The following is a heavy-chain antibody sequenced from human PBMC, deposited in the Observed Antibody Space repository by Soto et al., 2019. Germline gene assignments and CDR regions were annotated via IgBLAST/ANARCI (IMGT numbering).Heavy chain of an antibody. D-gene: IGHD5-12*01. Sequence: GASVKVSWKASGGTFSSYAISWVRQAPGQGLEWMGGIIPIFGTANYAQKFQGRVTITADESTSTAYMELSSLRSEDTAVYYCARFRDGYKKGDLDYWGQGTLVTVSS. CDR2: IIPIFGTA. V-gene: IGHV1-69*13. J-gene: IGHJ4*02. CDR3: ARFRDGYKKGDLDY. CDR1: GGTFSSYA.